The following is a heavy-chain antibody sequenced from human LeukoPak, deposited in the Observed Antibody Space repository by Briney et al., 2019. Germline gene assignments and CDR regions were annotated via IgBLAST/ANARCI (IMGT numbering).Heavy chain of an antibody. Sequence: SETLSLTCAVYGGSFSGFYWSWVRQPPGKGLEWIGEINHSGSTYYNPSFKSRVTILVDTSRNQFSLKLTSVTAADTAVYYCARGPDSGSHFAWFDPWGQGTLVTVSS. CDR1: GGSFSGFY. D-gene: IGHD3-10*01. J-gene: IGHJ5*02. CDR3: ARGPDSGSHFAWFDP. V-gene: IGHV4-34*01. CDR2: INHSGST.